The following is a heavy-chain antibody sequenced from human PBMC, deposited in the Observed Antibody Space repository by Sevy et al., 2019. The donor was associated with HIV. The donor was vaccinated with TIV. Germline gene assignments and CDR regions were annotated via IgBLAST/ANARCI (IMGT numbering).Heavy chain of an antibody. Sequence: GGSLRLSCAASGFIFGSYVMTWVRQAPGKGLEWVSTISGSGGSTYYADSVKGRFTISRDNSKKMLDLQMNSLRAEDTAVYYCEAIATAGRDYWGQGTLVTVSS. J-gene: IGHJ4*02. V-gene: IGHV3-23*01. CDR1: GFIFGSYV. CDR2: ISGSGGST. CDR3: EAIATAGRDY. D-gene: IGHD6-13*01.